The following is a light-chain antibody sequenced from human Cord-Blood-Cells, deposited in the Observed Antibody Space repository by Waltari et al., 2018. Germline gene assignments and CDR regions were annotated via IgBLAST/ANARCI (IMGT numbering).Light chain of an antibody. J-gene: IGLJ3*02. Sequence: QSALTQPPSAFGSPGQYVTIFCPGTSSDVGSYNRVSWYQQPPGTAPKLMIYEVSNRPSGVPDRFSGSKSGNTASLTISGLQAEDEADYYCSSYTSSSTWVFGGGTKLTVL. V-gene: IGLV2-18*02. CDR3: SSYTSSSTWV. CDR1: SSDVGSYNR. CDR2: EVS.